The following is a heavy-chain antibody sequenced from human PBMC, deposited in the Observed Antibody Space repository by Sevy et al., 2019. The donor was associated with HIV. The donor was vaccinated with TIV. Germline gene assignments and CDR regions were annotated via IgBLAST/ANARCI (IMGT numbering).Heavy chain of an antibody. CDR1: GFSFSSYE. Sequence: GGSLRLSCAASGFSFSSYEMNWVRQAPGKGLEWVSYISNSGTTISYSDSVRGRFKILRDNARNFLYLQMNSLRAEDTAVYYGARDLPPSATTVAHFDCWGQGTLVTVSS. D-gene: IGHD4-17*01. J-gene: IGHJ4*02. V-gene: IGHV3-48*03. CDR2: ISNSGTTI. CDR3: ARDLPPSATTVAHFDC.